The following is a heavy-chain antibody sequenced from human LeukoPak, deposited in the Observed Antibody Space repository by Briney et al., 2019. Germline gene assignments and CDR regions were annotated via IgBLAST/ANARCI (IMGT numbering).Heavy chain of an antibody. Sequence: GGSLRLSCAASGFTFSSYAMHWVRQAPGKGLEWVSASGSRGDTYYADSVKGRFTISRDNSKNTLFLQMSSLRSEDTAVYYCARGDRILGIAARQRAFDYWGQGTLVTVSS. D-gene: IGHD6-6*01. V-gene: IGHV3-23*01. J-gene: IGHJ4*02. CDR1: GFTFSSYA. CDR2: SGSRGDT. CDR3: ARGDRILGIAARQRAFDY.